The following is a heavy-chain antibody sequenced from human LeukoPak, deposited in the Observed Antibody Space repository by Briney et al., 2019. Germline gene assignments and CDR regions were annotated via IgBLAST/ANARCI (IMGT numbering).Heavy chain of an antibody. J-gene: IGHJ4*02. Sequence: ASVKVSCKASGYTFTGYYMHWVRQAPGQGFEWMGWINPNSGGTNYAQKFQGRVTMTRDTSISTAYMKLSRLRSDDTAVYYCARSKPRERYFDWLLSSTSNYWGQGTLVTVSS. CDR2: INPNSGGT. V-gene: IGHV1-2*02. D-gene: IGHD3-9*01. CDR1: GYTFTGYY. CDR3: ARSKPRERYFDWLLSSTSNY.